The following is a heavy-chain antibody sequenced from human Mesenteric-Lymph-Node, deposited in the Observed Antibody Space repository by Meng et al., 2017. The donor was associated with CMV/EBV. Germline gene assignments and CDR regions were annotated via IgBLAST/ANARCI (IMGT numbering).Heavy chain of an antibody. CDR3: ARGILGYDFWSGHPRYFDY. Sequence: ESLKISCAVYGGSFSGYYWSWIRQPPGKGLEWIGEINHSGSTNYNPSLKSRVTISVDTSKNQFSLKLSSVTAADTAVYYCARGILGYDFWSGHPRYFDYWGQGTLVTVSS. CDR1: GGSFSGYY. CDR2: INHSGST. D-gene: IGHD3-3*01. J-gene: IGHJ4*02. V-gene: IGHV4-34*01.